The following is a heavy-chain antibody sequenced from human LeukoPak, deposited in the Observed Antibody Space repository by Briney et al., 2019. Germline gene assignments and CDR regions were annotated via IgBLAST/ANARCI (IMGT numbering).Heavy chain of an antibody. V-gene: IGHV4-61*02. CDR1: GGSISSGSYY. CDR3: AKGAGPPWFDP. J-gene: IGHJ5*02. D-gene: IGHD6-19*01. CDR2: IYRSGST. Sequence: PSETLSLTCTVSGGSISSGSYYWNWIRQPAGKRLEWIGRIYRSGSTNYNPSLKSQVTISVDTSKNQFSLKLSSVTAADTAVYYCAKGAGPPWFDPWGQGTLVTVSS.